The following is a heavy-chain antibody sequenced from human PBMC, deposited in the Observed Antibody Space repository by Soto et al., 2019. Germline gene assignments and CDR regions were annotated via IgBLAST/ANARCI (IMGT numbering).Heavy chain of an antibody. J-gene: IGHJ3*02. CDR1: GYTFTGYY. Sequence: ASVKVSCKASGYTFTGYYMHWVRQAPGQGLEWMGWINPNSGGTNYAQKFQGWVTMTRDTSISTAYMELSRLRSDDTAVYYCARFPTGDLDAFDIWGQGTMVTVSS. CDR3: ARFPTGDLDAFDI. D-gene: IGHD7-27*01. V-gene: IGHV1-2*04. CDR2: INPNSGGT.